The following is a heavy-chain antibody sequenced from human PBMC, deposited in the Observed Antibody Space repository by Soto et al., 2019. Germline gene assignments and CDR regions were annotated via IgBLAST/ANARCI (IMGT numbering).Heavy chain of an antibody. Sequence: QVHLVQSGAQVKKPGSSVKVSCKASGGTFSSHAFTWVRQAPGHGPEYMGGIIPLLGTPNYAQNFQGRVTITAEGATSTGELELASGGSDDTAGYYCARNWHRRFDSGGQGTLVTVSS. V-gene: IGHV1-69*01. CDR1: GGTFSSHA. CDR3: ARNWHRRFDS. CDR2: IIPLLGTP. J-gene: IGHJ5*01.